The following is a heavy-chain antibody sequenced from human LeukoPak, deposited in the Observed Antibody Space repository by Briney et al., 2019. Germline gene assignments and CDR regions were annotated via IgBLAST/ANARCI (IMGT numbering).Heavy chain of an antibody. D-gene: IGHD4-23*01. J-gene: IGHJ4*02. Sequence: SVKVSCKASGGTFSSYAISWVRQAPGQGLEWMGGIIPIFGTANYAQKFQGRVTITADESTSTAYMELSSLRSEDTAVYYCAGSPDYGGTYFDYWGQGTLVTVSS. CDR2: IIPIFGTA. CDR1: GGTFSSYA. CDR3: AGSPDYGGTYFDY. V-gene: IGHV1-69*13.